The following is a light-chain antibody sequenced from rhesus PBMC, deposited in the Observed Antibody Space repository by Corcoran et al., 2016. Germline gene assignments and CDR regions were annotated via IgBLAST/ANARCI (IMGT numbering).Light chain of an antibody. Sequence: DIQMTQSPSSLSASAGDTVTITCRASQGISTYLNWYQQKPGKAPKRLLHAASSLESGVPSRFSGSGSGTDFTLTISSLQPEDFATYYCLQYNRNPYSFGQGTKVEIK. J-gene: IGKJ2*01. CDR2: AAS. CDR1: QGISTY. V-gene: IGKV1-43*01. CDR3: LQYNRNPYS.